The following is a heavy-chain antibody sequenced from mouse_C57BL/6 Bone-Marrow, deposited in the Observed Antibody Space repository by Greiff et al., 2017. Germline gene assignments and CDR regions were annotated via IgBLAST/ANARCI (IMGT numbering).Heavy chain of an antibody. CDR1: GYTFTSYW. J-gene: IGHJ4*01. Sequence: QVQLQQPGAELVRPGSSVKLSCKASGYTFTSYWMDWVKQRPGQGLEWIGNIYPSASETHYNQKFKDKATLTVDKSSSTAYMQLSSLTSEDSAVXDGARGTTVVDRYAMDYWGQGTSVTVSS. CDR3: ARGTTVVDRYAMDY. V-gene: IGHV1-61*01. CDR2: IYPSASET. D-gene: IGHD1-1*01.